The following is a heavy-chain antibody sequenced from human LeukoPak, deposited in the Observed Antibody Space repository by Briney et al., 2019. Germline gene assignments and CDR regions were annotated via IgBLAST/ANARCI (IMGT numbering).Heavy chain of an antibody. J-gene: IGHJ4*02. CDR2: IYYSGST. D-gene: IGHD5-12*01. V-gene: IGHV4-59*01. CDR3: AREIGPGATMGIDY. CDR1: GGFISSYY. Sequence: SETLSLTCTVSGGFISSYYWSWIRQPPGKGLEWIGYIYYSGSTNYNPSLKSRVTISVDTSKNQFSLKLSSVTAADTAVYYCAREIGPGATMGIDYWGQGTLVTVSS.